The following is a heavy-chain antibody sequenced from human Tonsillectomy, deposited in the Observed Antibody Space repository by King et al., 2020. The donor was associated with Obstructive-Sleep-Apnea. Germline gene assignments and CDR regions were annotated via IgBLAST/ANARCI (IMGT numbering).Heavy chain of an antibody. CDR3: AKDFRYYYGSGSYYPFDP. CDR1: GFKFSSYG. V-gene: IGHV3-30*18. J-gene: IGHJ5*02. CDR2: ISYDGSNK. D-gene: IGHD3-10*01. Sequence: VQLVESGGGVVQPGRSLRLSCAASGFKFSSYGMHWVRQAPGKGLEWVAVISYDGSNKYYADSVKGRFTISRDNSKNTLYLQMNSLRAEDTAVYYCAKDFRYYYGSGSYYPFDPWGQGTLVTVSS.